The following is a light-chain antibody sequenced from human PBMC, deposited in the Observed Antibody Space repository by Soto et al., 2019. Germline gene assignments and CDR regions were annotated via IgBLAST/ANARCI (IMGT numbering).Light chain of an antibody. CDR3: HQYGTLPYA. J-gene: IGKJ2*01. Sequence: IALTQSPGTLSLSPGERATLSCRASQRVSSNYVAWYQHKPGQAPRLRIHGASIRATGIPDRFSGSGSGTDFTLTISRLEPEDFAVYYCHQYGTLPYAFGQGTKLQIK. CDR2: GAS. V-gene: IGKV3-20*01. CDR1: QRVSSNY.